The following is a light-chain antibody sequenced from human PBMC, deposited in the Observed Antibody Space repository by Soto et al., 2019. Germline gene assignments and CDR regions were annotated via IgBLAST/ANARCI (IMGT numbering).Light chain of an antibody. V-gene: IGKV3-15*01. CDR3: XQYNNWPPGT. CDR2: GAS. J-gene: IGKJ1*01. Sequence: EIVMTQSPATLSVSPGERATLSCRASQSVSSNLAWYQQKPGQAPRLLIYGASTRATGIPARFSGSGSGTEFTLTISSLQSEDFAVYYXXQYNNWPPGTFGQGTKVEIK. CDR1: QSVSSN.